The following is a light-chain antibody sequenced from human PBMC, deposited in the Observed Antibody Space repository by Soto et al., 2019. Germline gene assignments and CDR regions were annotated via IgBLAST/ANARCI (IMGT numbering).Light chain of an antibody. CDR2: DAS. V-gene: IGKV1-33*01. Sequence: DIQMTQSPSSLSASVGDRVTITCQASQDITNYLNWYQQKPGKAPKLLIYDASNLETGVPSRFSGSGSGTDFTFTISSLQPEDIATYYCQQYDNLPPYTFGQGTKVHIK. CDR3: QQYDNLPPYT. J-gene: IGKJ2*01. CDR1: QDITNY.